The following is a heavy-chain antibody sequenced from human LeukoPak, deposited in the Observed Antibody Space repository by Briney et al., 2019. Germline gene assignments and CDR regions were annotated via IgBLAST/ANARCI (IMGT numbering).Heavy chain of an antibody. Sequence: GGSLRLSCAASGVTFSSYWMHWVRQAPGKGLVWVSRISKDGSSTYYADSVKGRFTISRDNAKNTLYLQMNSLRAEDTAVYYCARDQVGVGATNDYWGQGTLVTVSS. CDR3: ARDQVGVGATNDY. J-gene: IGHJ4*02. D-gene: IGHD1-26*01. V-gene: IGHV3-74*01. CDR1: GVTFSSYW. CDR2: ISKDGSST.